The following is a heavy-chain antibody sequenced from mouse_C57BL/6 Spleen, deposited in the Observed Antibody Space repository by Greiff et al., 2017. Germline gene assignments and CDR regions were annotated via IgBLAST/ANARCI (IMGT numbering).Heavy chain of an antibody. Sequence: QVQLKESGPELVKPGASVKISCKASGYAFSSSWMNWVKQRPGKGLEWIGRIYPGDGDTNYNGKFKGKATLTADKSSSTAYMQLSSLTSADSAVYFCARSIPHYDAMDYWGQGTSVTVSS. CDR2: IYPGDGDT. CDR1: GYAFSSSW. V-gene: IGHV1-82*01. J-gene: IGHJ4*01. CDR3: ARSIPHYDAMDY. D-gene: IGHD5-1-1*01.